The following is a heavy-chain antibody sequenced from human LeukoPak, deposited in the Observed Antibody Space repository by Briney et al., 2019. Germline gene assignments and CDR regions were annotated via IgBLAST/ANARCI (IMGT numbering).Heavy chain of an antibody. CDR2: IYYSGST. D-gene: IGHD5/OR15-5a*01. CDR1: GGSISSSGYY. Sequence: SETLSLTCTVSGGSISSSGYYWGWIRQPPGKGLEWIGSIYYSGSTYYNPSLKSRVTISVDTSKNQFSLKLSSVTAADTAVYYCASVSPSFLKDDYYYYYYMDVWGKGTTVTVSS. J-gene: IGHJ6*03. V-gene: IGHV4-39*07. CDR3: ASVSPSFLKDDYYYYYYMDV.